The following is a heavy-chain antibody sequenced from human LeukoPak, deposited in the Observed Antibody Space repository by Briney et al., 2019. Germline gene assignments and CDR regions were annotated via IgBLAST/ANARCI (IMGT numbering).Heavy chain of an antibody. D-gene: IGHD4-17*01. V-gene: IGHV3-66*01. CDR1: GFTVSSNY. CDR2: IYSGGST. Sequence: PGGSLRLSCAASGFTVSSNYMSWVRQAPGKGLEWVSVIYSGGSTYYADSVKGRFTISRDNSKNTLYLQMNSLRAEDTAVYYCARETDYGGLFPLDYVAGAFDIWGQGTMVTVSS. J-gene: IGHJ3*02. CDR3: ARETDYGGLFPLDYVAGAFDI.